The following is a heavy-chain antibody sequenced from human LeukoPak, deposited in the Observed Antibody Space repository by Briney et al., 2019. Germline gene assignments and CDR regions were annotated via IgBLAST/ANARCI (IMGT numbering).Heavy chain of an antibody. CDR1: GGSISSGGYY. J-gene: IGHJ5*02. CDR2: IYYSGST. V-gene: IGHV4-31*03. CDR3: ARDQEKTNWFGP. Sequence: PSQTLSLTCTVSGGSISSGGYYWSWIRQHPGKGLEWIGYIYYSGSTYYNPSLKSRVTISVDTSKNQFSLRLSSVTAADTAVYYCARDQEKTNWFGPWGQGTLVTVSS.